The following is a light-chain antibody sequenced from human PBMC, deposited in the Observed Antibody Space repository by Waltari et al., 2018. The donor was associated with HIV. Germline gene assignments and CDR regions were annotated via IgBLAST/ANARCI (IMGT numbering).Light chain of an antibody. V-gene: IGLV1-51*01. J-gene: IGLJ3*02. CDR2: DNN. CDR3: GTWDTSLSAGV. CDR1: SSNIGNKY. Sequence: QAVLTQPPSVSAAPGQKVTISCSGSSSNIGNKYVSWYQQFPGKAPKVLIYDNNKRPPGVPDRFSGSRSGTSATLGVAGLQTGDEADYYCGTWDTSLSAGVFGGGTKLTVL.